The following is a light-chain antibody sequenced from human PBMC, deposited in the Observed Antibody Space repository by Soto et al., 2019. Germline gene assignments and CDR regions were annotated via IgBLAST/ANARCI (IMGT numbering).Light chain of an antibody. CDR2: GAS. CDR3: QQRYNWPIT. J-gene: IGKJ5*01. Sequence: TQCPATRSASPGERATLSGRASQSVSSSYLAWYQQKPGQAPRLLISGASSRATGIPDRFSGSGSGTDFTLTISSLEPEDFSVYYCQQRYNWPITFGQGTRLEIK. V-gene: IGKV3D-20*02. CDR1: QSVSSSY.